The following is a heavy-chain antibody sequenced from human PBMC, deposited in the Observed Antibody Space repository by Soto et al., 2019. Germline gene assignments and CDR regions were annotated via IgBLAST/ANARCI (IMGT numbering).Heavy chain of an antibody. D-gene: IGHD3-10*01. CDR1: GGSISSDGYY. J-gene: IGHJ5*02. Sequence: SETLSLTCTVSGGSISSDGYYWSWIRQHPGKGLEWIGYIYYSGSTYYNPSLKSRVTISVDTSKNQFSLKLSSVTAADTAVYYCARDEQMVRGVNWFDPWGQGTLVTVSS. V-gene: IGHV4-31*03. CDR2: IYYSGST. CDR3: ARDEQMVRGVNWFDP.